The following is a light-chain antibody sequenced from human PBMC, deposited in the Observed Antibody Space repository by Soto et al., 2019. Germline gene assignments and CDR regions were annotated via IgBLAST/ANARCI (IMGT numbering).Light chain of an antibody. Sequence: DVGMTQSPLSLPVTLGHPASISCRSNQSLVHSDGIAYFSWFQQRPGRSPRRLIYKVSNRDSGVPARFSGSGSGTDFALKISRVEAEDVGVYYCMQGTHWPITFGQGTRLEI. CDR3: MQGTHWPIT. CDR1: QSLVHSDGIAY. CDR2: KVS. J-gene: IGKJ5*01. V-gene: IGKV2-30*02.